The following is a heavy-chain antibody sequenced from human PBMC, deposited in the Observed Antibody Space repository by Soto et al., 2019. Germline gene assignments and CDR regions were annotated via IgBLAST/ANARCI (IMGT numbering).Heavy chain of an antibody. CDR2: ISGSGSDT. CDR1: GFTSSTYA. J-gene: IGHJ3*01. V-gene: IGHV3-23*01. D-gene: IGHD4-17*01. Sequence: GGSLKLSCAASGFTSSTYAMSWFRQAPGKGLEWVSAISGSGSDTYHAESVKGRITISRDNSISMLYLQMNSLRTDDTAVYYCAHPRGYGVFDAYDFWGQGAMVTVSS. CDR3: AHPRGYGVFDAYDF.